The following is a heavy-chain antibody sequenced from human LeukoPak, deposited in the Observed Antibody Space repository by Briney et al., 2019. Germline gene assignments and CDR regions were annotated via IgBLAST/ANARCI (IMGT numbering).Heavy chain of an antibody. D-gene: IGHD2-15*01. Sequence: GGSLRLSCAASGFTVSSNYMSWVRQAPGKGLEWVSVIYSGGSTYYADSVKGRFTISRDNSKNTLYLQMNSLRAEDTAVYYCAREGGSDGGTWYFDLWGRGTLVTVSS. CDR1: GFTVSSNY. J-gene: IGHJ2*01. CDR3: AREGGSDGGTWYFDL. V-gene: IGHV3-53*01. CDR2: IYSGGST.